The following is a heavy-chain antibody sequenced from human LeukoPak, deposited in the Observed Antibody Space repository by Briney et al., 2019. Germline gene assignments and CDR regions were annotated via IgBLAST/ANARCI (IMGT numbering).Heavy chain of an antibody. J-gene: IGHJ5*02. CDR3: ARGPSYTIFGVVIDYNWFDP. V-gene: IGHV3-48*01. CDR1: GFTLSSYS. D-gene: IGHD3-3*01. Sequence: GGSLRLSCVASGFTLSSYSMNWVRQAPGKGLEWVSYISSSSDTIYYADSVKGRFTISRDNAKNSLYLQMNSLRAEDTVVYYCARGPSYTIFGVVIDYNWFDPWGQGTLVTVSS. CDR2: ISSSSDTI.